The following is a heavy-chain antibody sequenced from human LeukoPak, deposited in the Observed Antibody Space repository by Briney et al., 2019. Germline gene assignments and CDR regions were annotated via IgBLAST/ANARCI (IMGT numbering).Heavy chain of an antibody. Sequence: GGSLRLSCAASGFTFSAFSMNWVRQAPGKGLEWVSSISTSGSFIYYADSVKGRFTISRDNANNSLYLQMNSLRDEDTAVYYCARVTYDSGDYWGQGTLVTVSS. D-gene: IGHD3-22*01. CDR3: ARVTYDSGDY. CDR1: GFTFSAFS. CDR2: ISTSGSFI. J-gene: IGHJ4*02. V-gene: IGHV3-21*01.